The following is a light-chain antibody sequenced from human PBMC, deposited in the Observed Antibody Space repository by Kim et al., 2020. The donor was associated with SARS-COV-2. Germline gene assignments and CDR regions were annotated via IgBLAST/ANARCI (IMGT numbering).Light chain of an antibody. Sequence: SSELTQDPAVSVALGQTVRITCQGDSLRSYYATWYQQKPGQAPIVVIYGKNNRPSGIPDRFSGYSSGNTASLTITGTQAGDEADYYCNSRDSNDNVLFGGGTQLTVL. V-gene: IGLV3-19*01. CDR3: NSRDSNDNVL. CDR2: GKN. J-gene: IGLJ2*01. CDR1: SLRSYY.